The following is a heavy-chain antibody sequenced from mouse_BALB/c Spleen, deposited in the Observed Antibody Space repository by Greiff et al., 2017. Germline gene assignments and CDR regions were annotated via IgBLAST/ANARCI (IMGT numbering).Heavy chain of an antibody. V-gene: IGHV1-15*01. J-gene: IGHJ1*01. CDR1: GYTFTDYE. CDR3: ARGIWYFDV. Sequence: QVQLQQSGAELVRPGASVTLSCKASGYTFTDYEMHWVKQTPVHGLEWIGAIDPETGGTAYNQKFKGKATLTADKSSSTAYMELRSLTSEDSAVYYCARGIWYFDVWGAGTTVTVSS. CDR2: IDPETGGT.